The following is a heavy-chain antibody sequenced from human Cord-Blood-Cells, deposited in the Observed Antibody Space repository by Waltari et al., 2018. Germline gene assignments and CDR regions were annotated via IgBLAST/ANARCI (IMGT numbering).Heavy chain of an antibody. CDR2: IYHSGST. J-gene: IGHJ3*02. D-gene: IGHD2-8*02. Sequence: QVQLQESGPGLVKPSETLSLTCAVSGYSISSGYYWGWIRQPPGKGLEWIGSIYHSGSTYYNPSLKSRVTISVDTSKNQFSLKLSSVTAADTAVYYCARVRRCTGGVCYPDAFDIWGQGTMVTVSS. CDR1: GYSISSGYY. CDR3: ARVRRCTGGVCYPDAFDI. V-gene: IGHV4-38-2*01.